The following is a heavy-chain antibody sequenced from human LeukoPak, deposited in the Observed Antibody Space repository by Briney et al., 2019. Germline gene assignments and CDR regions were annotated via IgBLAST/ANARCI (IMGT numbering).Heavy chain of an antibody. CDR2: MSGSGGST. CDR1: GFTFSSYG. J-gene: IGHJ4*02. CDR3: AKDLRVPHYYGSGSYYLEPRMYYFDY. D-gene: IGHD3-10*01. V-gene: IGHV3-23*01. Sequence: GGSLRLSCAASGFTFSSYGMSWVRQAPGRGLEWVSAMSGSGGSTYYADSVKGRFTISRDNSKNTLYLQMNSLRAEDTAVYYCAKDLRVPHYYGSGSYYLEPRMYYFDYWGQGTLVTVSS.